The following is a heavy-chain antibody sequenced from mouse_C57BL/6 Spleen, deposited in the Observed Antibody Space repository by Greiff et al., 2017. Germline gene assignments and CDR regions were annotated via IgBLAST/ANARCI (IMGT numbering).Heavy chain of an antibody. CDR1: GFTFSSYA. Sequence: DVKLVESGGGLVKPGGSLKLSCAASGFTFSSYAMSLVRQTPEKRLEWVATISDGGSYTYYPDNVKGRFTISRDNAKNNLYLQMSHLKSEDTAMYYCARDGGSWYFDVWGTGTTGTVSS. CDR2: ISDGGSYT. CDR3: ARDGGSWYFDV. V-gene: IGHV5-4*01. J-gene: IGHJ1*03.